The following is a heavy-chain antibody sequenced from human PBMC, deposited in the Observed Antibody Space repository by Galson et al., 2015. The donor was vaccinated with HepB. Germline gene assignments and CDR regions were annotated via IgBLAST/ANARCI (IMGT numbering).Heavy chain of an antibody. D-gene: IGHD1-26*01. V-gene: IGHV1-8*01. J-gene: IGHJ1*01. Sequence: SVKVSCKASGYTFTSYDINWVRQATGQGLEWMGWMNPNSGNTGYAQKFQGRVTMTRNTSISTAYMELSSLRSEDTAVYYCARGLRRHLVGATGVPLQHWGQGTLVTVSS. CDR2: MNPNSGNT. CDR1: GYTFTSYD. CDR3: ARGLRRHLVGATGVPLQH.